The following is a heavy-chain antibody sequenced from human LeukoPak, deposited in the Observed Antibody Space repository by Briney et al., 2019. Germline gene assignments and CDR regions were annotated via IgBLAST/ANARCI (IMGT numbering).Heavy chain of an antibody. CDR3: AGHRPRNTVDF. CDR2: ISDIGRI. V-gene: IGHV4-59*08. D-gene: IGHD2/OR15-2a*01. J-gene: IGHJ4*02. CDR1: GGSISSYY. Sequence: SETLSLTCTVSGGSISSYYWSWIRQPPGKGLEWIAYISDIGRINYNPSLKSRVTISLGTSKNQFSLKLSSVTAADTAVYYCAGHRPRNTVDFWGQGTLVTVSS.